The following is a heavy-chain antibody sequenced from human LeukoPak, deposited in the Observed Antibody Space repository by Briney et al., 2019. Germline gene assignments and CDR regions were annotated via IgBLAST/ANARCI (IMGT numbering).Heavy chain of an antibody. J-gene: IGHJ5*02. CDR2: IFHSGST. CDR3: AMSRPYQHNWFDP. CDR1: GGSISSSYW. Sequence: PSETLSLTCAVSGGSISSSYWWSWVRQPPGKGLEWIGEIFHSGSTNYNPSLKSRVTISVDKSKNQFSLKLTSVTAADTAVYYCAMSRPYQHNWFDPWGQGTLVIVSS. D-gene: IGHD2-2*01. V-gene: IGHV4-4*02.